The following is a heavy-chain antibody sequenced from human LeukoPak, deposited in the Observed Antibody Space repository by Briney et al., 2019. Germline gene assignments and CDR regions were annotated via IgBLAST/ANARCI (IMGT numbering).Heavy chain of an antibody. CDR2: MNPNSGNT. CDR3: ARGRWYSYGQFDY. J-gene: IGHJ4*02. V-gene: IGHV1-8*01. CDR1: GYSFTSCD. Sequence: GASVKVSCKASGYSFTSCDINWVRQATGQGLEWMGWMNPNSGNTGYAQKFQGRVTMTRNTSISTAYMELSSLRSEDTAVYYCARGRWYSYGQFDYWGQGTLVTVSA. D-gene: IGHD5-18*01.